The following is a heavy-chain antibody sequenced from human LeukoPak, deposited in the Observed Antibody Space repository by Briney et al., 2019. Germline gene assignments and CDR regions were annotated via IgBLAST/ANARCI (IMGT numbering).Heavy chain of an antibody. V-gene: IGHV1-24*01. CDR2: FDPEDGET. Sequence: ASVTLSFKVSGYTLTELSMHWVRQAPGKGLEWMGGFDPEDGETIYAQKFQGRVSMTEDTSTDTAYMELSSLRSEDTAVYYCATEQAGYSSSWYLNWFDTWGQGALWSVSS. J-gene: IGHJ5*02. CDR1: GYTLTELS. CDR3: ATEQAGYSSSWYLNWFDT. D-gene: IGHD6-13*01.